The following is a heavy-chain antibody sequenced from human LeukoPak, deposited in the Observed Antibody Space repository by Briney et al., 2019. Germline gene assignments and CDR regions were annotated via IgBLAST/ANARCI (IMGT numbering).Heavy chain of an antibody. CDR2: ISGSGSST. V-gene: IGHV3-23*01. Sequence: GGSLRLSCTASGFTFSNYAMSWVRQAPGKGLEWVSVISGSGSSTLYADSVKGRFTISRDNSKNTLYLQMSSLRAEDTAVYYCAKYSSSGSRYFDYWGQGTLVTVSS. CDR3: AKYSSSGSRYFDY. J-gene: IGHJ4*02. D-gene: IGHD3-22*01. CDR1: GFTFSNYA.